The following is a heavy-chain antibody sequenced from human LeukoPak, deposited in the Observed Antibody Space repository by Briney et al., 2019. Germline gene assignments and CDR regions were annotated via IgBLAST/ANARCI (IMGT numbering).Heavy chain of an antibody. Sequence: ASVKVSCKASGYTFTGYYMHWVRQAPGQGLEWMGWINPNSGGTNYAQKFQGRVTMTRDTSISTAYMELSRLRSDDTAVYYCARGPEWELPGDYFDYWGQGTLVTVSS. D-gene: IGHD1-26*01. CDR3: ARGPEWELPGDYFDY. CDR2: INPNSGGT. V-gene: IGHV1-2*02. CDR1: GYTFTGYY. J-gene: IGHJ4*02.